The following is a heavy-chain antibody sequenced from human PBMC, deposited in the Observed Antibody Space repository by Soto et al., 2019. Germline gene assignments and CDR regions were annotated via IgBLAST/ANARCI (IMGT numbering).Heavy chain of an antibody. V-gene: IGHV4-59*01. CDR3: AKDLGSGSYLFDAFDI. D-gene: IGHD1-26*01. CDR1: GASIRSYY. CDR2: IYYSGST. Sequence: SETLSLTCTVSGASIRSYYWSWIRQPPGKGLEWIGYIYYSGSTNYNPSLKSRVTISLDTSKSEVSLKLNSVTAEDTAVYYCAKDLGSGSYLFDAFDIWGQGTMVTVSS. J-gene: IGHJ3*02.